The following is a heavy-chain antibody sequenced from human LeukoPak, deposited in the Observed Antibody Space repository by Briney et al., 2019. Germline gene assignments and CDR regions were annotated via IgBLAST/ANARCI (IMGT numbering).Heavy chain of an antibody. D-gene: IGHD1-26*01. V-gene: IGHV1-69*05. J-gene: IGHJ4*02. CDR3: ARVFARGGEISGSYYYY. CDR1: GYTFTSYG. Sequence: SVKVSCKASGYTFTSYGISWVRQAPGQGLEWMGGIIPMFGTANYAQKFQGRVTITTEESTSTVYLELSSLGSEDTAMYYCARVFARGGEISGSYYYYWGQGTLVTVSS. CDR2: IIPMFGTA.